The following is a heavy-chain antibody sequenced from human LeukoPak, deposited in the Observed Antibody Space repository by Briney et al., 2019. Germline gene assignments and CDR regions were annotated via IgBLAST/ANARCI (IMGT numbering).Heavy chain of an antibody. CDR1: GITFINAW. CDR3: VTGFGVSSGWQPFDY. J-gene: IGHJ4*02. D-gene: IGHD6-19*01. CDR2: IKSQSYGGTA. V-gene: IGHV3-15*01. Sequence: GESLRLSCTTSGITFINAWMTWVRQAPGKGLEWVCRIKSQSYGGTADYSAAVTGRFTISKEDSTSTLFLQMESMRPEDTAMYYCVTGFGVSSGWQPFDYWGQGTLVTVSS.